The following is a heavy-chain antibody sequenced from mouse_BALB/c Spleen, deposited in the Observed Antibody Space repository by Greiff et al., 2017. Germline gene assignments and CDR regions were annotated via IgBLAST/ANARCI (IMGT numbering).Heavy chain of an antibody. CDR1: GYTFSSYW. Sequence: VQLQESGAELMKPGASVKISCKATGYTFSSYWIEWVKQRPGHGLEWIGEILPGSGSTNYNEKFKGKATFTADTSSNTAYMQLSSLTSEDSAVYYCARTIYDGYLFAYWGQGTLVTVSA. CDR3: ARTIYDGYLFAY. V-gene: IGHV1-9*01. D-gene: IGHD2-3*01. CDR2: ILPGSGST. J-gene: IGHJ3*01.